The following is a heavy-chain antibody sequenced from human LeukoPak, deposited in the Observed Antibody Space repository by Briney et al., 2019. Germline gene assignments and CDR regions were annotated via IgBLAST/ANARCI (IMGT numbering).Heavy chain of an antibody. CDR3: AKDLDYGSGSFSN. J-gene: IGHJ4*02. CDR2: INPNSGGT. CDR1: GYAFTDFY. Sequence: ASVKVSCKASGYAFTDFYIHWVRQAPGQGLEWMGWINPNSGGTTYAQKFQGRVTMATDTSISTAYLELNGLRSDDTAVYYCAKDLDYGSGSFSNWGQGAIVTVSS. D-gene: IGHD3-10*01. V-gene: IGHV1-2*02.